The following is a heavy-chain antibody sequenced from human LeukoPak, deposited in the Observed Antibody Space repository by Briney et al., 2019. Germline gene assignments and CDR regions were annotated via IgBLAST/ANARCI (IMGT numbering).Heavy chain of an antibody. V-gene: IGHV3-49*04. J-gene: IGHJ4*02. CDR2: IRSKAYGGTT. Sequence: GGSLRLSCTASGFTFGDYAVSWVRQAPGKGLEWVGFIRSKAYGGTTEYAASVKGRFAISRDDSKSIAYLQMNSLKTEDTAVYYCTRYYYGSGFDYWGQGTLVTVSS. CDR1: GFTFGDYA. CDR3: TRYYYGSGFDY. D-gene: IGHD3-10*01.